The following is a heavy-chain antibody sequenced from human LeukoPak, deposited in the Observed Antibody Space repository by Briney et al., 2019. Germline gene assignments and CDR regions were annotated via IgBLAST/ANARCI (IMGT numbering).Heavy chain of an antibody. J-gene: IGHJ4*02. CDR3: AKDRDVIAAAGGHIDY. CDR1: GFTFSSYA. D-gene: IGHD6-13*01. Sequence: GGSLRLSCAASGFTFSSYAMSRVRQAPGKGLEWVSAISGSGGSTYYADSVKGRFTISRDNSKNTLYLQMNSLRAEDTAVYYCAKDRDVIAAAGGHIDYWGQGTLVTVPS. CDR2: ISGSGGST. V-gene: IGHV3-23*01.